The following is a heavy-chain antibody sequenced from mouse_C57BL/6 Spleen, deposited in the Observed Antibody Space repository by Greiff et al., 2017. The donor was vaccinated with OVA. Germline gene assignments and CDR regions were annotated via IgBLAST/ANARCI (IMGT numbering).Heavy chain of an antibody. CDR3: ARAVDYYGSSYWYFDV. Sequence: VQLVESGAELVRPGTSVKVSCKASGYAFTNYLIEWVKQRPGQGLEWIGVINPGSGGTNYNEKFKSKATLTADKSSSTAYMQLSSLTSEDSAVYFCARAVDYYGSSYWYFDVWGTGTTVTVSS. CDR2: INPGSGGT. J-gene: IGHJ1*03. CDR1: GYAFTNYL. V-gene: IGHV1-54*01. D-gene: IGHD1-1*01.